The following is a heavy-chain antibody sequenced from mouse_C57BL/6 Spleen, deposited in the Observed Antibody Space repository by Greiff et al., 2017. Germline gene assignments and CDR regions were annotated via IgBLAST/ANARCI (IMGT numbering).Heavy chain of an antibody. J-gene: IGHJ1*03. CDR1: GFNIKDDY. V-gene: IGHV14-4*01. D-gene: IGHD1-1*01. Sequence: EVQGVESGAELVRPGASVKLSCTASGFNIKDDYMHWVKQRPEQGLEWIGWIDPENGDTEYASKFQGKATITADTSSNTAYLQLSSLTSEDTAVYYCTTLITKGYFDVWGTGTTVTVSS. CDR2: IDPENGDT. CDR3: TTLITKGYFDV.